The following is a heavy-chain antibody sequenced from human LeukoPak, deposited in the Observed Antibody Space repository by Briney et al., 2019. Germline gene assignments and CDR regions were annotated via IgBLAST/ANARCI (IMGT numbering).Heavy chain of an antibody. J-gene: IGHJ6*03. CDR2: IYYSGST. Sequence: SETLSLTCTVSGGSISSYYWGWIRQPPGKGLEWIGYIYYSGSTNYNPSLKSRVTISVDTSKNQFSLKLSSVTAADTAVYYCARGASDIVVVPAEGYYYMDVWGKGTTVTVSS. D-gene: IGHD2-2*01. V-gene: IGHV4-59*01. CDR3: ARGASDIVVVPAEGYYYMDV. CDR1: GGSISSYY.